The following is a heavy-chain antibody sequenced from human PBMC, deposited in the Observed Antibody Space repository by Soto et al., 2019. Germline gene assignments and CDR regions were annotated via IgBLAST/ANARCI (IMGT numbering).Heavy chain of an antibody. J-gene: IGHJ6*02. CDR2: ISPYNDYK. D-gene: IGHD3-16*01. V-gene: IGHV1-18*01. Sequence: QVQLAQSANEVKKPGASVRVSCKAAGYTFIRYGIAWVRQAPGQGIEWMGWISPYNDYKVYAQKFKGSVSMTADTSTRTVYMNLRGLKSDDTAVYYCARGGYYDNSWGKLSHYGLDVWGQGTSVSVSS. CDR3: ARGGYYDNSWGKLSHYGLDV. CDR1: GYTFIRYG.